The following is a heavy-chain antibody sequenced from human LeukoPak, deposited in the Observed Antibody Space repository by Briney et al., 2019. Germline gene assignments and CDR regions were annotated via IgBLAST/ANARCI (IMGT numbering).Heavy chain of an antibody. V-gene: IGHV4-39*01. Sequence: SETLSLTCTVSGDSISSSSYYWGWIRQPPGKGLEWIGSIYYSGSIYYNPSLKSRVTISVDTSKNQLSLKLSSVTAADTAVYYCARILAYCGGDCFPAEIDYWGQGTLVTVSS. CDR1: GDSISSSSYY. CDR2: IYYSGSI. D-gene: IGHD2-21*02. CDR3: ARILAYCGGDCFPAEIDY. J-gene: IGHJ4*02.